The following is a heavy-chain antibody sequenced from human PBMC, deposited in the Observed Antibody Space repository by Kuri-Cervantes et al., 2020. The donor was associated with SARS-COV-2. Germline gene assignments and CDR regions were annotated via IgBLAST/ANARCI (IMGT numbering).Heavy chain of an antibody. CDR2: CSHAKIT. V-gene: IGHV3-48*02. Sequence: LSLTCVASGFTFSSYSVNWVRQAPGKGLEWISYCSHAKITYADSVKGRFTISRDNAKNSLYLQMNSLRDEDTAVYYCARGKNWAFDYWGQGTLVTVSS. J-gene: IGHJ4*02. CDR3: ARGKNWAFDY. D-gene: IGHD7-27*01. CDR1: GFTFSSYS.